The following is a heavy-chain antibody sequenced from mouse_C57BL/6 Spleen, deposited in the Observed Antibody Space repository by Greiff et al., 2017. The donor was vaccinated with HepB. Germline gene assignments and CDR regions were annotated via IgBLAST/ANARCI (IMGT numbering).Heavy chain of an antibody. J-gene: IGHJ4*01. V-gene: IGHV1-82*01. CDR2: IYPGDGDT. Sequence: VKLMESGPELVKPGASVKISCKASGYAFSSSWMNWVKQRPGKGLEWIGRIYPGDGDTNYNGKFKGKATLTADKSSSTAYMQLSSLTSEDSAVYFCARSGLLRYYAMDYWGQGTSVTVSS. CDR3: ARSGLLRYYAMDY. CDR1: GYAFSSSW. D-gene: IGHD1-1*01.